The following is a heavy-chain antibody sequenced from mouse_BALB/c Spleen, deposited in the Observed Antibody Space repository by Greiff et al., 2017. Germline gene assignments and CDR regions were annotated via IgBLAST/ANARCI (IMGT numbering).Heavy chain of an antibody. Sequence: VQLQQSGPELVKPGASVKISCKASGYAFSSSWMNWVKQRPGQGLEWIGRIYPGDGDTNYNGKFKGKATLTADKSSSTAYMQLSSLTSVDSAVYFCARFRVGRNAMDYWGQGTSVTVSS. J-gene: IGHJ4*01. CDR3: ARFRVGRNAMDY. V-gene: IGHV1-82*01. CDR2: IYPGDGDT. D-gene: IGHD4-1*01. CDR1: GYAFSSSW.